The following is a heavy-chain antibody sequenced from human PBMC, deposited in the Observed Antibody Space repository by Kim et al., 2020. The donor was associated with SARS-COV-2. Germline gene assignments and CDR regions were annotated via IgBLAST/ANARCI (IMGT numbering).Heavy chain of an antibody. V-gene: IGHV4-59*08. CDR2: VHHTGGA. J-gene: IGHJ3*02. Sequence: SETLSLTCAVSSGSITGYWSWIRQPPEKSLEWIAFVHHTGGATYNPSLKSRVTMSIDTSRKQISLRMTSLTAADTAIYYCARLDYGDYDEAFDIWGPGT. CDR1: SGSITGY. CDR3: ARLDYGDYDEAFDI. D-gene: IGHD4-17*01.